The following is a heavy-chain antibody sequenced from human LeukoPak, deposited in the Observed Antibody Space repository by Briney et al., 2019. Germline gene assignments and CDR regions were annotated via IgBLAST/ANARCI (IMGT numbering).Heavy chain of an antibody. CDR1: GFTFSSYA. Sequence: GGSLRLSCAASGFTFSSYAMSWVRQAPGKGLEWVSAISGSGGSTYYADSVKGRFTISRDNSKNTLYLQMNSLRAEDTAVCYCAKAPLPIVVVPAAIGYWGQGTLVTVSS. D-gene: IGHD2-2*01. CDR3: AKAPLPIVVVPAAIGY. V-gene: IGHV3-23*01. J-gene: IGHJ4*02. CDR2: ISGSGGST.